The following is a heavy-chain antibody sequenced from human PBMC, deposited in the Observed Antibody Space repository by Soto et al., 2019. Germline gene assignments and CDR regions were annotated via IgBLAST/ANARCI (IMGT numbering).Heavy chain of an antibody. CDR1: GGTVSGHG. V-gene: IGHV1-69*06. D-gene: IGHD1-26*01. J-gene: IGHJ4*02. Sequence: ASVKVSCKASGGTVSGHGIAWVRQVPGQGLEWMGGIMPTFGSATYAPKFQGRVTISADKSTSTAYMELSSLRSEDTAVYFCASERSAQYFDYWGQGTLVTVSS. CDR3: ASERSAQYFDY. CDR2: IMPTFGSA.